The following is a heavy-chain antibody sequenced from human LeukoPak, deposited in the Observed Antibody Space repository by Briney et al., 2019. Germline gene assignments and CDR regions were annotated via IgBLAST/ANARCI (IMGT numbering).Heavy chain of an antibody. CDR2: IYYSGST. CDR1: GGSVSSYY. J-gene: IGHJ4*02. Sequence: SETLSLTCTVSGGSVSSYYWGWIRQPPGKGLEWIGSIYYSGSTYYNPSLKSRVTISVDTSKNQFSLKLSSVTAADTAVYYCARDGDYVPFDYWGQGTLVTVSS. D-gene: IGHD4-17*01. CDR3: ARDGDYVPFDY. V-gene: IGHV4-39*07.